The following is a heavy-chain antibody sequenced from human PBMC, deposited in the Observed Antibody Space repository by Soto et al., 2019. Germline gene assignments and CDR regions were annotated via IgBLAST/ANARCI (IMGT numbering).Heavy chain of an antibody. V-gene: IGHV1-3*05. CDR3: ARAVAVAADFDY. Sequence: QVQLVQSGAEEKKPGASVKVSCKASGYTFTGYAMHWVRQAPGQGLEWMGWINAGNGNTKYSQKFQGRVTITRDTSASTAYIGLSSLRSEDTDVYYFARAVAVAADFDYWGQGTLVTVSS. CDR1: GYTFTGYA. D-gene: IGHD6-19*01. CDR2: INAGNGNT. J-gene: IGHJ4*02.